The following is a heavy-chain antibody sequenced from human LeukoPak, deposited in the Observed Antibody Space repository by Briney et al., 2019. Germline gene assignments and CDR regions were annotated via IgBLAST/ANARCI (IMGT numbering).Heavy chain of an antibody. D-gene: IGHD3-9*01. CDR1: GGSFSGYY. J-gene: IGHJ4*02. Sequence: PSETLSLTCAVYGGSFSGYYWSWIRQHPGKGLEWIGYIYYSGSTYYNPSLKSRVTISVDTSKNQFSLKLSSVTAADTAVYYCARSRGDDILTGPNDYWGQGTLVTVSS. V-gene: IGHV4-31*11. CDR3: ARSRGDDILTGPNDY. CDR2: IYYSGST.